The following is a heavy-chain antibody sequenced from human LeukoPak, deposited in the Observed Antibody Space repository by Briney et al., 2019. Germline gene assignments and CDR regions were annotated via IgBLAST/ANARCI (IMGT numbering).Heavy chain of an antibody. D-gene: IGHD3-22*01. CDR2: INNDGSST. CDR1: GFTFSTYW. J-gene: IGHJ3*02. CDR3: VRDDSSVLTLFDI. Sequence: GGSLRLSCAASGFTFSTYWMHWVRQAPGKGLVWVSHINNDGSSTNYADSVKGRFTVSRDNAKNTLHLQMNSLRAEDTAVYYCVRDDSSVLTLFDIWGQGTMVTVSS. V-gene: IGHV3-74*01.